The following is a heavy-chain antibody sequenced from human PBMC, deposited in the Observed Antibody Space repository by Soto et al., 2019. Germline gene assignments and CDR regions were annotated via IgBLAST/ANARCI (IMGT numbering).Heavy chain of an antibody. V-gene: IGHV4-59*01. CDR3: ARSVAVPGAHIDY. CDR1: GGSISGSD. Sequence: PSETLSLTRSFSGGSISGSDWSWIRQSPGKGLEWLGYVYYTGSTNYSPSLRSRVSISVDTSKNEFSLRLSSVTAADTAVYFCARSVAVPGAHIDYWGQGTQVTFSS. CDR2: VYYTGST. D-gene: IGHD6-19*01. J-gene: IGHJ4*02.